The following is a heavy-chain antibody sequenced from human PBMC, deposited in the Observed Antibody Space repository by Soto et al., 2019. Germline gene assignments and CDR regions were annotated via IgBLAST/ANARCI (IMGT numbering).Heavy chain of an antibody. CDR2: IIPIFGTA. CDR3: ACSNCGSCYSFYYYYGMDV. V-gene: IGHV1-69*01. J-gene: IGHJ6*02. D-gene: IGHD2-15*01. Sequence: QVQLVQSGAEVKKPGSSVKVSCKASGGTFSSYAISWVRQAPGQGLEWMGGIIPIFGTANYAQKFQGRVTITTDESKSTAYMELSSLRSEYKDVYYCACSNCGSCYSFYYYYGMDVWGQGTTVTVSS. CDR1: GGTFSSYA.